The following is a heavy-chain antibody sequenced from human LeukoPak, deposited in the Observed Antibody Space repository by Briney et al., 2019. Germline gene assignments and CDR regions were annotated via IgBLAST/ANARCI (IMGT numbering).Heavy chain of an antibody. D-gene: IGHD4-23*01. V-gene: IGHV3-64*02. Sequence: GGSLRLPCAASGFTFSRDTMRWVRQAPGKGLECVSAISPNGGSTYYADSVKGRFSISRDNPKNTLFLQMGSLSAEDMAIYYCAREHYGGNDYWGQGTLVTVSS. CDR3: AREHYGGNDY. CDR2: ISPNGGST. J-gene: IGHJ4*02. CDR1: GFTFSRDT.